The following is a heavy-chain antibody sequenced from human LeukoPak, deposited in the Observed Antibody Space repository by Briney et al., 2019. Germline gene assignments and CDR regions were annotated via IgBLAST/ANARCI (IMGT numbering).Heavy chain of an antibody. Sequence: SGGSLRLSCAASGFTFSDYYMGWIRQAPGKGLEWVSSISSSSSYIYYADSVKGRFTISRDNAKNSLYLQMNSLRAEDTAVYYCARLDGRDWGQGTLVTVSS. J-gene: IGHJ4*02. D-gene: IGHD1-1*01. V-gene: IGHV3-11*06. CDR1: GFTFSDYY. CDR2: ISSSSSYI. CDR3: ARLDGRD.